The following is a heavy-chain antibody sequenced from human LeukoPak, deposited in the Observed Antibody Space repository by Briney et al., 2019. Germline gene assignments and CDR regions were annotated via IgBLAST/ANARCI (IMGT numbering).Heavy chain of an antibody. CDR1: GYTFTSYA. Sequence: ASVKVSCKASGYTFTSYAMNWVRQAPGQGLEWMGWININTGNPTYAQGSTGRFVFSLDTSVSTAYLQISSLKAEDTAMYYCARVGFPTYYYYMDVWGKGTTVTVSS. CDR2: ININTGNP. V-gene: IGHV7-4-1*02. D-gene: IGHD3-10*01. J-gene: IGHJ6*03. CDR3: ARVGFPTYYYYMDV.